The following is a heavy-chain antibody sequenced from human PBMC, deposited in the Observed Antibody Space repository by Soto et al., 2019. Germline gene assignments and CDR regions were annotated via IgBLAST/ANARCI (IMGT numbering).Heavy chain of an antibody. V-gene: IGHV2-5*02. Sequence: QITLKESGPTLVKPTQTLTLTCTFSGFSLSTSGVGVGWIRQPPGKALEWLALIYWDDDKRYSPSLKSRLTINKDTSKNQVVLTMTTMDPVDTATYYCAHRLLDFGKYGYFDYWGQGTLVTVSS. CDR1: GFSLSTSGVG. D-gene: IGHD3-10*01. CDR2: IYWDDDK. CDR3: AHRLLDFGKYGYFDY. J-gene: IGHJ4*02.